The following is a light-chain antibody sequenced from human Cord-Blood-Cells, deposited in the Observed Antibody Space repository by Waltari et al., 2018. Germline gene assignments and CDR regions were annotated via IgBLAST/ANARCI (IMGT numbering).Light chain of an antibody. Sequence: DIQMTQSPSSLSASVGARVPITCRASQSISSYLNWYQQKPGKAPKLLIYAASSLQSGVPSRFSGSGSGTDFTLTISSLQPEDFATYYCQQSYSTLRTFGGGTKVEIK. J-gene: IGKJ4*01. CDR2: AAS. V-gene: IGKV1-39*01. CDR3: QQSYSTLRT. CDR1: QSISSY.